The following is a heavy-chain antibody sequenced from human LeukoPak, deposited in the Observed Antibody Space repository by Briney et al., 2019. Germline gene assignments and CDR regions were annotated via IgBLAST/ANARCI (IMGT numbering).Heavy chain of an antibody. CDR1: GFIFSSYW. Sequence: GGSLRLSCAASGFIFSSYWMHWVRHPPGKGLVCIACINTDGISTSYADSVKGRFTISRDNAKNTLYLQMNSLRAEDTAVYYCARSRTYGDYGRGLDYWGQGTLVTVSS. D-gene: IGHD4-17*01. CDR3: ARSRTYGDYGRGLDY. J-gene: IGHJ4*02. CDR2: INTDGIST. V-gene: IGHV3-74*01.